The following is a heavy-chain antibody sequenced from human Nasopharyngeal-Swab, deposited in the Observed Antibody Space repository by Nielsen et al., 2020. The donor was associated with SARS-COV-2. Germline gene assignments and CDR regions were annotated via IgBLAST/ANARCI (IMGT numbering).Heavy chain of an antibody. CDR2: IYYSGST. J-gene: IGHJ3*02. D-gene: IGHD4-17*01. CDR3: ARHGTTVTRNYAFDI. Sequence: RQAPGKGLEWIGSIYYSGSTYYNPSLKSRVTISVDTSKNQFSLKLSSVTAADTAVYYCARHGTTVTRNYAFDIWGQGTMVIVSS. V-gene: IGHV4-39*01.